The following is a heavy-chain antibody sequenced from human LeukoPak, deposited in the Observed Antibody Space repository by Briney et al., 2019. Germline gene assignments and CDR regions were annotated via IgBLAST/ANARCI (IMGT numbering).Heavy chain of an antibody. V-gene: IGHV3-66*01. Sequence: PGGSLRLSCAVSGFTVSSYYMTWIRQAPGKGLECVSFIYSDGATHYAESVKGRFTISRDNSKSTLFLLMNSLRVEDTAVYYCARVAYYRVITDQITDAFDIWGRGTVVTVSS. CDR3: ARVAYYRVITDQITDAFDI. CDR1: GFTVSSYY. J-gene: IGHJ3*02. CDR2: IYSDGAT. D-gene: IGHD3-16*01.